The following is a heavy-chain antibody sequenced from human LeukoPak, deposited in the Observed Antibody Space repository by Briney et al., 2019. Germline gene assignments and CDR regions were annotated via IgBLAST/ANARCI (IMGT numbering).Heavy chain of an antibody. CDR2: ISYDGSNK. CDR1: GFSFSSYA. D-gene: IGHD3/OR15-3a*01. Sequence: GGSLRLSCAASGFSFSSYAMHWVRQAPGKGLEWVAVISYDGSNKYYADSVKGRFTISRDNSKNTLYLQMNSLRSEDTAVYFCARDSGFSGTQRGEYWGHGTLVTVSS. V-gene: IGHV3-30*04. J-gene: IGHJ4*01. CDR3: ARDSGFSGTQRGEY.